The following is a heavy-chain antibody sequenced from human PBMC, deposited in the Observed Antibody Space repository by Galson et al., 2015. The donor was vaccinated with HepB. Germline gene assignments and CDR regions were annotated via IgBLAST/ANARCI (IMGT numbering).Heavy chain of an antibody. D-gene: IGHD3-10*01. J-gene: IGHJ4*02. V-gene: IGHV3-49*03. CDR1: GFTFGDYA. Sequence: SLRLSCAAPGFTFGDYAMSWFRQAPGKGLEWVGFISSNAYGGTTEYAASVKGRITITRDDYKSITYLQMHSLKTEDTAVYYCTSDSSMVRGDYWGQGTLVTVSS. CDR2: ISSNAYGGTT. CDR3: TSDSSMVRGDY.